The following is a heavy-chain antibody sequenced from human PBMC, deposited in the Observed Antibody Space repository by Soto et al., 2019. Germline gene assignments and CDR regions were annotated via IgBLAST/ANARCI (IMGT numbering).Heavy chain of an antibody. J-gene: IGHJ4*02. CDR3: AKDLYSSGWYEKGGSDY. Sequence: GGSLRLSCAASGFTFSSYAMSWVRQAPGKGLEWVSAISGSGGSTYYADSVKGRFTISRDNSKNTLYLQMNSLRAEDTAVYYCAKDLYSSGWYEKGGSDYWGQGTLVTVSS. V-gene: IGHV3-23*01. CDR2: ISGSGGST. D-gene: IGHD6-19*01. CDR1: GFTFSSYA.